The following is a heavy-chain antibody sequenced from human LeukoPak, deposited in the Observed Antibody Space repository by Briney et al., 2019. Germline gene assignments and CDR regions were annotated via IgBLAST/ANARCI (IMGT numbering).Heavy chain of an antibody. V-gene: IGHV3-30*18. Sequence: PGRSLRLSCAASGFTFSSYGMHWVRQAPGKGLEWVAVISYDGSNKYYADSVKGRFTISRDNSRNTLYLQMNSLRAEDTAVYYCAKTRKSVGGSYFWGQGTLVTVSS. CDR2: ISYDGSNK. CDR1: GFTFSSYG. CDR3: AKTRKSVGGSYF. D-gene: IGHD1-26*01. J-gene: IGHJ4*02.